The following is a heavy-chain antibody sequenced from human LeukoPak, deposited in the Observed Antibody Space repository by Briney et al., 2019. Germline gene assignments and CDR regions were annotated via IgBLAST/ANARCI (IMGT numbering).Heavy chain of an antibody. Sequence: GGSLRLSCAASGFTVSTNYMNWVRQAPGKGLEWVSIIYSDGSTYYADSVKGRFTISRDNSKNTLYFQMNSLRAEDTAVYYCAKDGRYCSGGRCYSDYGGFDFWGQGTLVTVSS. D-gene: IGHD2-15*01. CDR2: IYSDGST. CDR1: GFTVSTNY. V-gene: IGHV3-66*01. J-gene: IGHJ4*02. CDR3: AKDGRYCSGGRCYSDYGGFDF.